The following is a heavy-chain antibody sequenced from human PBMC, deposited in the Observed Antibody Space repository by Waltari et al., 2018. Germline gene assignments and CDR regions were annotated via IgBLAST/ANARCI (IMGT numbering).Heavy chain of an antibody. Sequence: EVQLVESGGGLIKPGGSLRLPCGASGFTVRRTYMTWVRQAPGKGLEWVSVIYSGGTTYYADSVKGRFTISRDNSKNTVYLQLNSLTVEDTAVYYCAREHYGGGFWGQGTLVTVSS. CDR1: GFTVRRTY. J-gene: IGHJ4*02. CDR2: IYSGGTT. CDR3: AREHYGGGF. V-gene: IGHV3-53*01. D-gene: IGHD4-17*01.